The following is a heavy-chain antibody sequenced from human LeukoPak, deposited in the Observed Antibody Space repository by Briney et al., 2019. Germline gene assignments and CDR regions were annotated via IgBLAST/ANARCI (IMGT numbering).Heavy chain of an antibody. CDR2: INHSGST. V-gene: IGHV4-34*01. CDR1: GGSFSGYY. J-gene: IGHJ6*03. D-gene: IGHD5-18*01. CDR3: ARVPLRLNWDYMDV. Sequence: SETLSLTCAVYGGSFSGYYWSWIRQPPGKGLEWIGEINHSGSTNYNPSLKSRVTISVDTSKNQFSLKLSSVTAADTAVYYCARVPLRLNWDYMDVWGKGTTVTVSS.